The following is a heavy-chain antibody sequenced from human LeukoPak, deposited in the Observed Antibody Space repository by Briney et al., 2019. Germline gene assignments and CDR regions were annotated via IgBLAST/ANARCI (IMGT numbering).Heavy chain of an antibody. CDR1: GVSISSYY. Sequence: SETLSLTCTGSGVSISSYYWSWIRQPPGKGLEWIGNIYYSGRTNYNPSLKSRVTISVDTSKNQFSLKLSSVTAADTAVYYCARAPLPADYYDSSGYSPYYFDYWGQGTLVTVSS. CDR3: ARAPLPADYYDSSGYSPYYFDY. CDR2: IYYSGRT. V-gene: IGHV4-59*01. D-gene: IGHD3-22*01. J-gene: IGHJ4*02.